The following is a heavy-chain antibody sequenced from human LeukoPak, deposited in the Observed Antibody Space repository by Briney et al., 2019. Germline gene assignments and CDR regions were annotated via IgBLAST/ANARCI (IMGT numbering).Heavy chain of an antibody. CDR3: AREPSSLDI. V-gene: IGHV4-39*07. J-gene: IGHJ3*02. CDR1: GGSISSSSYY. CDR2: IYYSGST. D-gene: IGHD6-13*01. Sequence: SETLSLTCTVSGGSISSSSYYWGWIRQPPGKGLEWIGSIYYSGSTYYNPSLKSRVTISVDTSKNQFSLKLSSVTAADTAVYYCAREPSSLDIWGQGTMVTVSS.